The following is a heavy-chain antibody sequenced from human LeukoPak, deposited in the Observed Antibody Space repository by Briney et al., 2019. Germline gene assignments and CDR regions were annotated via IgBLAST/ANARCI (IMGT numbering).Heavy chain of an antibody. CDR3: ATEGFYF. CDR2: ISRSGDIT. V-gene: IGHV3-23*01. CDR1: GAAFSKYG. J-gene: IGHJ4*02. Sequence: PGGSLRLSCAASGAAFSKYGMKWVRQAAGAGLEYISGISRSGDITHYADSVKGRFTIYRDNVKNTLYLQMNSLRAEDTALYYCATEGFYFWGPGTQVTVSS.